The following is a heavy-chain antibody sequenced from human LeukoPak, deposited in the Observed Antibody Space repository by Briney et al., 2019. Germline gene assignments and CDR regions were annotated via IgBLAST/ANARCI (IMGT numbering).Heavy chain of an antibody. D-gene: IGHD3-10*01. Sequence: PSETLSLTCAVSGYSISSGYYWGWIRQPPGKGLEWIGSIYHSGSTYYNPSLKSRVTISVDTSKNQFSLKLSSVTAADTAVYYCASVWSRDYFDYWAREPWSPSPQ. V-gene: IGHV4-38-2*01. CDR2: IYHSGST. CDR3: ASVWSRDYFDY. J-gene: IGHJ4*02. CDR1: GYSISSGYY.